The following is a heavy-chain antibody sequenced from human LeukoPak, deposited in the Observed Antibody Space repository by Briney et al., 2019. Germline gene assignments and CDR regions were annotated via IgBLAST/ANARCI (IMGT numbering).Heavy chain of an antibody. D-gene: IGHD1-26*01. CDR2: ISSSSSTI. Sequence: GGSLRLSCAASGFTFSSYSMNWVRQAPGKGLEGVSYISSSSSTIYYADSVKGRFTISRDNAKTSLYLQINSLRAEDTAVYYCARDRVVGAYYYYYYMDVWGKGTTVTVSS. CDR1: GFTFSSYS. CDR3: ARDRVVGAYYYYYYMDV. J-gene: IGHJ6*03. V-gene: IGHV3-48*01.